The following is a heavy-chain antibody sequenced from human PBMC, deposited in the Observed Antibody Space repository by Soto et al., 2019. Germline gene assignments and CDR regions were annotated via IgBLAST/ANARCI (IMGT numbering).Heavy chain of an antibody. CDR1: GFTFSSYA. D-gene: IGHD6-19*01. J-gene: IGHJ6*01. CDR3: ARDGKAVAGPLGYGMDV. CDR2: ISYDGSNK. Sequence: QVQLVESGGGVVQPGRSLRLSCAASGFTFSSYAMHWVRQAPGKGLEWVAVISYDGSNKYYADSVKGRFTISRDNSKNTLYLQMNSLRAEDTAVYYCARDGKAVAGPLGYGMDVW. V-gene: IGHV3-30-3*01.